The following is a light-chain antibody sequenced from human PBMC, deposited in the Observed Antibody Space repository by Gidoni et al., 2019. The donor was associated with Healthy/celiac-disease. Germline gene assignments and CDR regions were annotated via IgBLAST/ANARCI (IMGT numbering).Light chain of an antibody. CDR3: QQYKNWPPWT. Sequence: EIVMTQSPATLSVSPGERATLACRASQSVSSNLAWYQHKPGQAPRLLIYGAAFRATGIPDRFSCSVSWTEFTLTSSSLQSEDFAFYYCQQYKNWPPWTFGQXTKVEIK. V-gene: IGKV3-15*01. CDR2: GAA. J-gene: IGKJ1*01. CDR1: QSVSSN.